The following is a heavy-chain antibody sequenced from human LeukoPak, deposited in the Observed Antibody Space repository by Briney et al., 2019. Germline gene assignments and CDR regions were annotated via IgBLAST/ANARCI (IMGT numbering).Heavy chain of an antibody. J-gene: IGHJ4*02. CDR3: VRTDYDFWSGYPYFDY. V-gene: IGHV3-48*03. CDR1: GFTFSSYE. D-gene: IGHD3-3*01. Sequence: GGSLRLSCAASGFTFSSYEMNWVRQAPGKGLEWVSYISSSGSTIYYADSVKGRFTISRDNAKNSLYLQMNSLRAEDTAVYYCVRTDYDFWSGYPYFDYWGQGTLVTVSS. CDR2: ISSSGSTI.